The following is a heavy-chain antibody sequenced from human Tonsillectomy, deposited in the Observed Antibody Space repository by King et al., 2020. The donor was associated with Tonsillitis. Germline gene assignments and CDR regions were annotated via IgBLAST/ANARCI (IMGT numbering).Heavy chain of an antibody. CDR3: AKDFAADGSEFDY. CDR2: ISWNGGSI. J-gene: IGHJ4*02. D-gene: IGHD3-10*01. V-gene: IGHV3-9*01. Sequence: VQLVESGGGLVQPGRSLRLSCAASGFTFDDYAMHWVRQAPGKGLEWVSGISWNGGSIGYADSVKGRFTISRDNAKNSLYLQMNSLRAEDTALYYCAKDFAADGSEFDYWGQGTLVTVSS. CDR1: GFTFDDYA.